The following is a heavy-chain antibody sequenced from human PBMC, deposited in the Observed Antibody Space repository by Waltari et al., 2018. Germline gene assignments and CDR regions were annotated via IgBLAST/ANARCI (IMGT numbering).Heavy chain of an antibody. CDR2: RRPDGSQK. J-gene: IGHJ4*02. V-gene: IGHV3-7*01. CDR1: W. CDR3: ARDVDY. Sequence: WRSGFGQAPGKGLEWGANRRPDGSQKYYVDSVKGRFTISRDNAKNSLYLQMNSLRVEDTAVYYCARDVDYWGQGTLVTVSS.